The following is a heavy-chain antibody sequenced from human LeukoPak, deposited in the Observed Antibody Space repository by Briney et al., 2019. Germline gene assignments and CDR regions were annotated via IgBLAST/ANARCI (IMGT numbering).Heavy chain of an antibody. J-gene: IGHJ4*02. CDR2: ISSDGSNK. V-gene: IGHV3-30*18. Sequence: GGSLRLSCAASGFTFRNYGMHWVRQAAGKRLEWVAVISSDGSNKYYVDSVKGRFTISRDNSKNTLFLQMNSLRTEDTAVYYCAKDGSWFGDLTYFDHWGQGTLVTVSS. D-gene: IGHD3-10*01. CDR3: AKDGSWFGDLTYFDH. CDR1: GFTFRNYG.